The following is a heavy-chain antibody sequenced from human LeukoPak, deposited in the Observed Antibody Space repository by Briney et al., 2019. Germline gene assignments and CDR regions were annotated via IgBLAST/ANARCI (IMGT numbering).Heavy chain of an antibody. Sequence: GGSLRLSCAASGFTFSSYGMHWVRQAPGKGLEWVGVISYDGSNKYYADSVKGRFTISRDNSKNTLYLQMNSLRAEDTAVYYCAKVGTAVTTLGHYMDVWGKGTTVTVSS. J-gene: IGHJ6*03. CDR1: GFTFSSYG. V-gene: IGHV3-30*18. CDR3: AKVGTAVTTLGHYMDV. CDR2: ISYDGSNK. D-gene: IGHD4-17*01.